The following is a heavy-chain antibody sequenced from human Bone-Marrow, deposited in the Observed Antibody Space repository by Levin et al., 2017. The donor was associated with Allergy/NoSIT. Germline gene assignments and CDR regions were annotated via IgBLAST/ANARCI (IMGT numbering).Heavy chain of an antibody. CDR2: IYYSGTT. Sequence: SQTLSLTCTVSGGSIRGSYWSWIRQPPGKGLEWMGYIYYSGTTNYNPSLKSRVTISVDTSKNQFSLKLSSVTAADTAVYYCTRTDSSTAIDYWGQGTLVTVSS. CDR3: TRTDSSTAIDY. J-gene: IGHJ4*02. D-gene: IGHD6-13*01. CDR1: GGSIRGSY. V-gene: IGHV4-59*01.